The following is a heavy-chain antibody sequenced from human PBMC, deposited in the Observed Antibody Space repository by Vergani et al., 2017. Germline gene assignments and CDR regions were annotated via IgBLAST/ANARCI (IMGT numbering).Heavy chain of an antibody. D-gene: IGHD3-9*01. CDR1: GGSISSYY. Sequence: QVQLQESGPGLVKPSETLSLTCTVSGGSISSYYWSWIRQPPGKGLEWIGYIYYSGSTNYNPSLKSRVTISVDTSKNQFSLKLSSVTAADTAVYYCARGHYXILTGYYPNNWFDPWGQGTLVTVSS. CDR2: IYYSGST. CDR3: ARGHYXILTGYYPNNWFDP. V-gene: IGHV4-59*01. J-gene: IGHJ5*02.